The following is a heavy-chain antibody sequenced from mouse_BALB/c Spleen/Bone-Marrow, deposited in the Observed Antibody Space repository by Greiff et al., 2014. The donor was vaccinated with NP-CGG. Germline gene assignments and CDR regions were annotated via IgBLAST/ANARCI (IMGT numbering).Heavy chain of an antibody. V-gene: IGHV1-7*01. D-gene: IGHD2-4*01. CDR1: GYTFTSYW. CDR2: INPSTGYT. J-gene: IGHJ3*01. CDR3: ARFATMIFAY. Sequence: VQLQQSGAELAKPGASVKMSCKASGYTFTSYWMHWVKQRPGQGLEWIGYINPSTGYTEYNQKFKDKATLTADKSSSTAYMQLSSLTSEDSAVYYCARFATMIFAYWGQGTLVTVSA.